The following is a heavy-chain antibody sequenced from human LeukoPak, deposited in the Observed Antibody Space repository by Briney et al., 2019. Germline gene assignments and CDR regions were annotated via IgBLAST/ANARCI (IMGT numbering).Heavy chain of an antibody. CDR3: ARGFAHITGPFDY. CDR2: ISSSSSYI. J-gene: IGHJ4*02. V-gene: IGHV3-21*01. Sequence: GGSLRLSCAASGFTFSSYSMNWVRQAPGKGLEWVSSISSSSSYIYYADSVKGRFTISRDNAKNSLYLQMNNLRAEDTAVYYCARGFAHITGPFDYWGQGTLVTVSS. CDR1: GFTFSSYS. D-gene: IGHD3-3*01.